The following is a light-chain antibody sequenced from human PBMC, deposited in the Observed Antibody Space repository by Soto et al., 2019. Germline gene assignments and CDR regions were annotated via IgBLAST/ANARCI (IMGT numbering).Light chain of an antibody. CDR3: QQYNYWPFT. Sequence: EIVMTQSPATLSESPGERATLDCWASQSVSNNLAWYQQKPGQAPRLLFYGASTRATGIPARFSGSGSGTEFTLTISSLQSEDFAVYYCQQYNYWPFTFGPGTKVDIK. V-gene: IGKV3-15*01. CDR2: GAS. CDR1: QSVSNN. J-gene: IGKJ3*01.